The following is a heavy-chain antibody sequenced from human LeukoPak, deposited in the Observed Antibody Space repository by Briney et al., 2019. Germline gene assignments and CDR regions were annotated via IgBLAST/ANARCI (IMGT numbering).Heavy chain of an antibody. J-gene: IGHJ5*02. CDR2: INHSGST. Sequence: SETLSLTCAVYGGSFSGYYWSWIRQPPGKGLEWIGEINHSGSTNYNPSLKSRVTISVDTSKNQFSLKLSSVTAADTAVYYCARGGGTAMVLRVPRRFDPWGQGTLVTVSS. CDR1: GGSFSGYY. CDR3: ARGGGTAMVLRVPRRFDP. D-gene: IGHD5-18*01. V-gene: IGHV4-34*01.